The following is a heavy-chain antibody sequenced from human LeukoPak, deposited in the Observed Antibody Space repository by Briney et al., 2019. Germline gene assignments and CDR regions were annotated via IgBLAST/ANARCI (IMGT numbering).Heavy chain of an antibody. CDR2: ITFNGDNT. Sequence: GGSLRLSCSASGFAFSSYAMHWVRQAPGKGLEYISGITFNGDNTYHADSVKGRFTISRDNSRNTLYFQMTSLRTEDTAVYFCVKVSSTAGATYFDYWGQGTLVTVSS. V-gene: IGHV3-64D*06. J-gene: IGHJ4*02. CDR1: GFAFSSYA. CDR3: VKVSSTAGATYFDY. D-gene: IGHD1-26*01.